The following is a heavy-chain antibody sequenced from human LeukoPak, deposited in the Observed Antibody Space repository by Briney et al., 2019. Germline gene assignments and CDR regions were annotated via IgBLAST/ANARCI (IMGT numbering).Heavy chain of an antibody. V-gene: IGHV1-2*02. D-gene: IGHD6-19*01. Sequence: GASVKVSCKASGYTFTGYYMHWVRQAPGQGLEWMGWINPNSGGTNYAQKFQGRVTMTRDTSISTAYMELSRLRSDDTAVYYCARDLNSSGWLYYFDYWGQGTLVTVSS. CDR1: GYTFTGYY. CDR3: ARDLNSSGWLYYFDY. CDR2: INPNSGGT. J-gene: IGHJ4*02.